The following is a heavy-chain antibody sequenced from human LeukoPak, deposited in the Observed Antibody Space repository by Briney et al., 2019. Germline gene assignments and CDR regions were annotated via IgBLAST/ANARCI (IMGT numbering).Heavy chain of an antibody. CDR2: ISSSGST. Sequence: SETLSLTCTVSGDSISSGDYYWSWIRQPAGKGLEWIGRISSSGSTNYNPSLKSRVTISVDTSKNQFSLKLSSVTAADTAVYYCASSSSWYSGLDYWGQGTLVTVSS. D-gene: IGHD6-13*01. V-gene: IGHV4-61*02. J-gene: IGHJ4*02. CDR1: GDSISSGDYY. CDR3: ASSSSWYSGLDY.